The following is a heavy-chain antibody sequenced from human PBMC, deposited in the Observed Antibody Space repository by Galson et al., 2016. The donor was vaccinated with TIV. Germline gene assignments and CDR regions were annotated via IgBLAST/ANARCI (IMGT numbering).Heavy chain of an antibody. J-gene: IGHJ4*02. V-gene: IGHV3-23*01. Sequence: SLRLSCAASGFTFSSFAMTWVRQAPGKGLEWLSTIRPSATRTNYSDSVKDRFTTSRDDSSNTLFLQMNSLRAEDTAMYFCARETGGSGWYTVDYWGQGALVIVSS. CDR3: ARETGGSGWYTVDY. D-gene: IGHD6-19*01. CDR2: IRPSATRT. CDR1: GFTFSSFA.